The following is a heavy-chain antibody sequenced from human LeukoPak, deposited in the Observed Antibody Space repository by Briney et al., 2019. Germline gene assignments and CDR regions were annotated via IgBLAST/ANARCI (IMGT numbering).Heavy chain of an antibody. D-gene: IGHD2-15*01. J-gene: IGHJ6*03. V-gene: IGHV1-2*02. CDR3: ARDYAPRCSGGSCYSEGYYYYYMDV. CDR1: GYTFTGYY. Sequence: ASVKVSCKASGYTFTGYYMHWVRQAPGRGLEWMGWINPNSGGANYAQKFQGRVTMTRDTSISTAYMELSRLRSDDTAVYYCARDYAPRCSGGSCYSEGYYYYYMDVWGKGTTVTVSS. CDR2: INPNSGGA.